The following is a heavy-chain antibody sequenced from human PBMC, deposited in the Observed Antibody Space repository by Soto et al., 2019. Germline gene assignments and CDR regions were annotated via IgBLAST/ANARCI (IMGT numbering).Heavy chain of an antibody. J-gene: IGHJ6*02. Sequence: ASVKVSCKASGYTFTGYYMHWVRQAPGQGLEWMGWINPNSGGTNYAQKFQGWVTMTRDTSISTAYMELSRLRSDDTAVYYCARGRGYCSSTSCYSNPSLEYYYYGMDVWGQGTTVTVSS. CDR3: ARGRGYCSSTSCYSNPSLEYYYYGMDV. CDR2: INPNSGGT. D-gene: IGHD2-2*01. CDR1: GYTFTGYY. V-gene: IGHV1-2*04.